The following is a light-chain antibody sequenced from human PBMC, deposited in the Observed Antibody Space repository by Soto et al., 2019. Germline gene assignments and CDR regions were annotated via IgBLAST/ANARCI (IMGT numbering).Light chain of an antibody. CDR1: PSVGRD. V-gene: IGKV3D-15*01. J-gene: IGKJ4*01. CDR2: DIF. CDR3: QRYDSWALT. Sequence: EIVMTQSPATMSVSPGERATLSCRASPSVGRDFAWYQQKPGQAPRLVIYDIFTRATGVPTRISGRGSGSEFTPTNSSLQSENFAVYYCQRYDSWALTFGGGTKVDIK.